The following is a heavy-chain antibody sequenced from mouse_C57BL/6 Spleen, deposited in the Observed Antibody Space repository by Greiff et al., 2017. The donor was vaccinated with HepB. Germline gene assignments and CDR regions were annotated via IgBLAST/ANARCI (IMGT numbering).Heavy chain of an antibody. V-gene: IGHV5-17*01. CDR3: ARTGYLAWFAY. Sequence: EVNVVESGGGLVKPGGSLKLSCAASGFTFSDYGMHWVRQAPEKGLEWVAYISSGSSTIYYADTVKGRFTISRDNAKNTLFLQMTSLRSEDTAMYYCARTGYLAWFAYWGQGTLVTVSA. J-gene: IGHJ3*01. CDR2: ISSGSSTI. CDR1: GFTFSDYG. D-gene: IGHD2-3*01.